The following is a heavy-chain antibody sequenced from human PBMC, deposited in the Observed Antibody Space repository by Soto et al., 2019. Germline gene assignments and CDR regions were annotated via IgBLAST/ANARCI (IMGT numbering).Heavy chain of an antibody. CDR1: GFRFEDYA. CDR2: ISWNDGRI. V-gene: IGHV3-9*01. CDR3: AKSRSYINGPDY. J-gene: IGHJ4*02. Sequence: EVQLVESGGGLAQPGRYLRLSCAASGFRFEDYAMHWVRPAPGKVLQWVSGISWNDGRIDYADSVKGRFTISRDNARKSLYLQMNSLRIEDPACYYCAKSRSYINGPDYWGQGTLVTVSS. D-gene: IGHD2-8*01.